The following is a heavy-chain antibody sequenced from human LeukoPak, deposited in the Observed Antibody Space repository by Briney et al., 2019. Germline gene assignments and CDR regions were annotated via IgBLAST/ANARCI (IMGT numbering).Heavy chain of an antibody. CDR2: ISYDGSNK. D-gene: IGHD3-22*01. Sequence: PGRSLRLSCAASGFTFSSYAMHWVRQAPGKGLEWVAVISYDGSNKYYADSVKGRFTISRDNSKNTLYLQMNSLRAEDTAVYYCAVVGGYRKIRPIDYWGQGTLVTVSS. CDR3: AVVGGYRKIRPIDY. J-gene: IGHJ4*02. V-gene: IGHV3-30-3*01. CDR1: GFTFSSYA.